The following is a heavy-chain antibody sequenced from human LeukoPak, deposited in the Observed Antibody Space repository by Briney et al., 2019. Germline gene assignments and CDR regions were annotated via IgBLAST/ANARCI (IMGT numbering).Heavy chain of an antibody. CDR2: ISGYNSKP. CDR1: GYGFTNYG. Sequence: ASVKVSCKTSGYGFTNYGITWVRQAPGQGLEWMGWISGYNSKPFYAQNFQGRVTMTRDTSINTAYMELRSLRSDDTAVYFCVRDYFDTSGYYNYYYMDVWGKGTTVTVSS. CDR3: VRDYFDTSGYYNYYYMDV. J-gene: IGHJ6*03. D-gene: IGHD3-22*01. V-gene: IGHV1-18*01.